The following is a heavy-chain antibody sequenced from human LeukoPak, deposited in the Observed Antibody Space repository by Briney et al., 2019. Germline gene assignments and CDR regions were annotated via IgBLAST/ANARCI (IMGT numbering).Heavy chain of an antibody. V-gene: IGHV3-23*01. J-gene: IGHJ4*02. CDR2: ISGGGGGT. CDR3: AKLSSYSSFH. D-gene: IGHD6-19*01. Sequence: GGSLRLSCAASGFTFSISAMSWVRQAPGKGLEWVSAISGGGGGTYYADSVKGRFTISRDNSKNTVYLQMNSLRAEDTAVYYCAKLSSYSSFHWGQGTLVTVSS. CDR1: GFTFSISA.